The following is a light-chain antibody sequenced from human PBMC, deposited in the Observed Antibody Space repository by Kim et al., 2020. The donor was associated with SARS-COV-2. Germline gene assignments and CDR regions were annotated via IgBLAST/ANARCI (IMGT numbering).Light chain of an antibody. V-gene: IGLV7-43*01. CDR1: TGSVTSGYY. CDR3: LLYADGALV. CDR2: STN. Sequence: PGGTVTLPCASSTGSVTSGYYPHWFQQKPGQAPSALIYSTNNKHSWTPARFSGSLLGGKAALTVSGVQPEDEAEYHCLLYADGALVFGGGTQLTVL. J-gene: IGLJ2*01.